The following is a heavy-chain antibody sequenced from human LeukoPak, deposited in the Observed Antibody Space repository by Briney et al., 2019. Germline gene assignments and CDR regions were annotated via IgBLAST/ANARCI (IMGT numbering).Heavy chain of an antibody. Sequence: PGASVKVSCKASGYTFTGYYMHWVRQAPGQGLEWMGWINPNSGGTNYAQKFQGRVTMTRDTSISTAYMELSRLRSDDTAVYYCARDSRYCSSTSCPQARFDPWGQGTLVTVSS. CDR3: ARDSRYCSSTSCPQARFDP. V-gene: IGHV1-2*02. CDR2: INPNSGGT. J-gene: IGHJ5*02. CDR1: GYTFTGYY. D-gene: IGHD2-2*01.